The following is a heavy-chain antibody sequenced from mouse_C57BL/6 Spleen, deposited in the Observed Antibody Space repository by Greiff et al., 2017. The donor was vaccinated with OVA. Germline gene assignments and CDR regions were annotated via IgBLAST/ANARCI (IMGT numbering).Heavy chain of an antibody. J-gene: IGHJ4*01. CDR3: ALYYDYDPYAMDY. V-gene: IGHV1-55*01. D-gene: IGHD2-4*01. CDR2: IFPGSGST. Sequence: QVQLQQPGAELVKPGASVKMSCKASGYTFTSYWITWVKQRPGQGLEWIGDIFPGSGSTNYNEKFKSKATLTVDTSSSTAYMQLSSLTSEDSAVYYCALYYDYDPYAMDYWGQGTSVTVSS. CDR1: GYTFTSYW.